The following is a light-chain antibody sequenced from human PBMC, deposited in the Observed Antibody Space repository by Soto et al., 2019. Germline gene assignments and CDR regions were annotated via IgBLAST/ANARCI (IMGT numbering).Light chain of an antibody. J-gene: IGLJ2*01. CDR3: CSYAGSYTLV. V-gene: IGLV2-11*01. Sequence: QSVLTQPRSVSGSPGQSVTLSCTGTSSDVGGYHYVSWYQHHPGKAPKIIIYDVNKRPSGVPDRFSGSKSGNTASLTISGLQTEAEADYYCCSYAGSYTLVFGGGTKVTVL. CDR2: DVN. CDR1: SSDVGGYHY.